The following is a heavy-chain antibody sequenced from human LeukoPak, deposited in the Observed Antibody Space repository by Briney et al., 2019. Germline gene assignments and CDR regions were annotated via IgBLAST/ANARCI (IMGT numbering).Heavy chain of an antibody. D-gene: IGHD3-22*01. Sequence: SETLSLTCTVSGGSISSYYWSWIRQPPGKGLEWIGYIYYSGSTNYNPSLKSRVTISVDTSKNQFSLKLSSVTAADTAVYYCAQAGFDSSGSRYYYYGMDVWGQGTTVTVSS. J-gene: IGHJ6*02. CDR1: GGSISSYY. CDR2: IYYSGST. CDR3: AQAGFDSSGSRYYYYGMDV. V-gene: IGHV4-59*01.